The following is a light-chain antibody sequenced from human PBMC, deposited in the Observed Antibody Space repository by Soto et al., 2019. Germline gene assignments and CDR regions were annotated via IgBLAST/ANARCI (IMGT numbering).Light chain of an antibody. Sequence: QSALTQPASVSVSPGQSITISCTGTSSDVGGYNYVSWYQQHPGKAPKLMIYEVSNRPSGVSNRFSGSKSGNTASLTISGLQDEDEADYYCSSYTSSSLPVFGGGTKLTVL. J-gene: IGLJ2*01. CDR1: SSDVGGYNY. V-gene: IGLV2-14*01. CDR3: SSYTSSSLPV. CDR2: EVS.